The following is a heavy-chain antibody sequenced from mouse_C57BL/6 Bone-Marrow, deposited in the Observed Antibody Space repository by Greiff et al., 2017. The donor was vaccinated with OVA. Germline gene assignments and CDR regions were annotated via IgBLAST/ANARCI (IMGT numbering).Heavy chain of an antibody. CDR2: TDPSDSDP. Sequence: QVQLQQPGAELVMPGASVKLSCKASGYTFTSYWMHWVQQRPGQGLEWIGETDPSDSDPNYNQKFKGKSTLTVDKASSTAYMQLSSLTSEDSAVYYCARQLRLYYFDDWGQGTTLTVSS. D-gene: IGHD3-2*02. CDR3: ARQLRLYYFDD. J-gene: IGHJ2*01. V-gene: IGHV1-69*01. CDR1: GYTFTSYW.